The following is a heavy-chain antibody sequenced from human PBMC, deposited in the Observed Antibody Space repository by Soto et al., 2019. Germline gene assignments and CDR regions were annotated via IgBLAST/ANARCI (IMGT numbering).Heavy chain of an antibody. CDR1: GGSISSYY. J-gene: IGHJ6*02. V-gene: IGHV4-59*01. D-gene: IGHD2-2*01. Sequence: QVQLQESGPGLVKPSETLSLTCTVSGGSISSYYWSWIRQPPGKGLEWIGYIYYSGSTNYNPSLKRRVTISVDTSKNHVSLKRSSVTAADTAVYYCARVVPAAPDGMDVWGRGTTVTVSS. CDR2: IYYSGST. CDR3: ARVVPAAPDGMDV.